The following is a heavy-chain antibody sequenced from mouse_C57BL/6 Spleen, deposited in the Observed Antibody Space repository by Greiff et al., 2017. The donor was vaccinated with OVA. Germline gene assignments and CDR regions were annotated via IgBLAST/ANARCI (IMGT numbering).Heavy chain of an antibody. CDR2: IYPGDGDT. CDR3: VVYYGSSYWYFDV. J-gene: IGHJ1*03. CDR1: GYAFSSSW. Sequence: VKLQESGPELVKPGASVKISCKASGYAFSSSWMNWVKQRPGKGLEWIGRIYPGDGDTNYNGKFKGKATLTADKSSSTAYMQLSSLTSEDSAVYGCVVYYGSSYWYFDVWGTGTTVTVSS. V-gene: IGHV1-82*01. D-gene: IGHD1-1*01.